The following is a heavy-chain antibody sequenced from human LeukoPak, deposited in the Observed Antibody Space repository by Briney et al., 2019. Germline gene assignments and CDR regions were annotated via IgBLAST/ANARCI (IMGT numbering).Heavy chain of an antibody. Sequence: GGSLRLSCTSSGFSFGDYSMTWVRQAPGKGLEWVGFIRSKAYGGTTEYAASVKGRFTISRDDSKSIAYLQMNSLKTEDTAVYYCARGSEYNVPAWGQGTLVTVSS. CDR1: GFSFGDYS. CDR3: ARGSEYNVPA. J-gene: IGHJ5*02. CDR2: IRSKAYGGTT. D-gene: IGHD2-2*01. V-gene: IGHV3-49*04.